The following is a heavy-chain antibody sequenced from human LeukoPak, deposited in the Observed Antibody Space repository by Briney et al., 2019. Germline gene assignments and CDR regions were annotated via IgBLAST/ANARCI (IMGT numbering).Heavy chain of an antibody. D-gene: IGHD3-10*01. J-gene: IGHJ3*02. CDR3: SRNYVSGSYAFDI. Sequence: GGSLRLSCTGSGFTFGDYAMSWVRQAPGKGLEWVGFIRSKADGGTIEYAASVKGRFTISRDDSKSIAYLQMNSLEIEDTAVYYCSRNYVSGSYAFDIRGQGTMVTVAS. CDR2: IRSKADGGTI. V-gene: IGHV3-49*04. CDR1: GFTFGDYA.